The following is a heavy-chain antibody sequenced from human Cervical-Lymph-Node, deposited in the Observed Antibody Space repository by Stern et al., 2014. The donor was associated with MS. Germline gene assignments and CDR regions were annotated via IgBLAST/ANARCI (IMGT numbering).Heavy chain of an antibody. Sequence: EVQLLESGAEVKKPGESLKISCKGSGYTFTSYWIGWVRQMPGKGLEWMGIIYSGDSDTRYSPSFQGQVTISADTSINTAYLQWTGLKASDTAMYYCARRDRGGSFRHWGQGTLVTVSS. J-gene: IGHJ4*02. D-gene: IGHD2-15*01. CDR3: ARRDRGGSFRH. CDR1: GYTFTSYW. CDR2: IYSGDSDT. V-gene: IGHV5-51*01.